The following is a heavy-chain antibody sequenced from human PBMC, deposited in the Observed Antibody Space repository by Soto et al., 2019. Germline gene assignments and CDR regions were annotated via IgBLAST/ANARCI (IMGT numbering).Heavy chain of an antibody. CDR1: GFTFSNAW. J-gene: IGHJ5*02. CDR2: IKSKTDGGTT. CDR3: TTTIASASTRSLDP. D-gene: IGHD6-13*01. V-gene: IGHV3-15*01. Sequence: SLRLSCAASGFTFSNAWMSWVRQAPGKGLEWVGRIKSKTDGGTTDYAAPVKGRFTISRDDSKNTLYLQMNSLKTEDTAVYYCTTTIASASTRSLDPWCVGTRVTVS.